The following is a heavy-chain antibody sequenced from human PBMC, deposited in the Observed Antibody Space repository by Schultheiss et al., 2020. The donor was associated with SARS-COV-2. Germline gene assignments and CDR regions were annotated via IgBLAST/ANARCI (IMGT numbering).Heavy chain of an antibody. Sequence: SETLSLTCTVSGGSISSYYWSWIRQPPGKGLEWIGYIYYSGSTNYNPSLKSRVTISVDTSKNQFSLKLSSVTAADTAVYYCARHVYSSAAGDYMDVWGKGTTVTVSS. CDR2: IYYSGST. V-gene: IGHV4-59*08. D-gene: IGHD6-19*01. CDR1: GGSISSYY. J-gene: IGHJ6*03. CDR3: ARHVYSSAAGDYMDV.